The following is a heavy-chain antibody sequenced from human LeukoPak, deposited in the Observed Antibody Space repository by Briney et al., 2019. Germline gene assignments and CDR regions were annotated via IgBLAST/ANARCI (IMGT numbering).Heavy chain of an antibody. D-gene: IGHD6-13*01. J-gene: IGHJ5*02. CDR1: GGSISSGGYY. V-gene: IGHV4-31*03. CDR3: ARRGRVRNSSSPHEGWFDP. CDR2: IYYSGST. Sequence: SETLSLTCTVSGGSISSGGYYWSWIRQHPGKGLEWIGYIYYSGSTYYNPSLKSRVTISVDTSKNQFSLKLSSVTAADTAVYYCARRGRVRNSSSPHEGWFDPWGQGTLVTVSS.